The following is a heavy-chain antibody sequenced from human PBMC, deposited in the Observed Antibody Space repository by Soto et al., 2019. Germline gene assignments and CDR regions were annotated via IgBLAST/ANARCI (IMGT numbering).Heavy chain of an antibody. Sequence: ASVKVSCKVSGYTLTELSMHWVRQAPGKGLEWMGGFDPGDGETIYAQKFQGRVTMTEDTSTDTAYMELSSLRSEDTAVYYCATDRGRYSGSPWYFDYWGQGTLVTVSS. V-gene: IGHV1-24*01. CDR2: FDPGDGET. D-gene: IGHD1-26*01. CDR1: GYTLTELS. J-gene: IGHJ4*02. CDR3: ATDRGRYSGSPWYFDY.